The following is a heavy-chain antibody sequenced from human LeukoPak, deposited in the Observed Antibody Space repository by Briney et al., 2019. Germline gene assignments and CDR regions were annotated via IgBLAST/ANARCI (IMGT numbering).Heavy chain of an antibody. CDR2: ISGHGGP. Sequence: GGSLRLSCAASGFTFITYTMAWVRQAPGGGLEWVSGISGHGGPYYADSVRGRFAISGDNSKSTLYLQMNSLRAEDTAVYYCAKDFGRNLGGPGSWGRGTLVIVSS. V-gene: IGHV3-23*01. CDR1: GFTFITYT. CDR3: AKDFGRNLGGPGS. D-gene: IGHD1-14*01. J-gene: IGHJ5*02.